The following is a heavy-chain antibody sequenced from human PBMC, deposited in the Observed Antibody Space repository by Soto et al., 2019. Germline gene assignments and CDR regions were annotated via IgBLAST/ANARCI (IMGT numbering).Heavy chain of an antibody. CDR2: INHSGST. Sequence: SDTLSLTCAFYGLSFRGYYWILLRPHPGKGLEWIGEINHSGSTNYNPSLKSRVTISVDTSKNQFSLKLSSVTAADTAVYYCARSGDYDLYYYYYGMDGWGQGNTVPVSS. CDR1: GLSFRGYY. D-gene: IGHD4-17*01. V-gene: IGHV4-34*01. J-gene: IGHJ6*02. CDR3: ARSGDYDLYYYYYGMDG.